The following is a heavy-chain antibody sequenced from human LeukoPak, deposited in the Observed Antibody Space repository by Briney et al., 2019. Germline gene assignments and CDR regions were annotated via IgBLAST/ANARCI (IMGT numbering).Heavy chain of an antibody. D-gene: IGHD6-13*01. Sequence: GGSLRLSCAAPGFTFSSYSMNWVRQAPGKGLEWVSYISSSSSSIYYADSVKGRFTISRDNAKNSLFLQMSSLRAEDTAMYYCARVLRYSSSWHQADYWGQGTLVTVSS. CDR2: ISSSSSSI. J-gene: IGHJ4*02. V-gene: IGHV3-48*04. CDR3: ARVLRYSSSWHQADY. CDR1: GFTFSSYS.